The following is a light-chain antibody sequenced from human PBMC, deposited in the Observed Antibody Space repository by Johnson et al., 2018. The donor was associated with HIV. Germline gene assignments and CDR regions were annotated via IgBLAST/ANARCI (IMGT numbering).Light chain of an antibody. V-gene: IGLV1-51*01. CDR3: GTWDSSLSAYV. CDR1: RSNIGDNY. Sequence: QSVLTQPPSVSAAPGQKVTISCSGNRSNIGDNYVSWYQQLPGTAPKLLIYDNNKRPSGIPDRFSGSTSGTSATLGIIGLQTGDEADYYCGTWDSSLSAYVFVTGTKVTVL. CDR2: DNN. J-gene: IGLJ1*01.